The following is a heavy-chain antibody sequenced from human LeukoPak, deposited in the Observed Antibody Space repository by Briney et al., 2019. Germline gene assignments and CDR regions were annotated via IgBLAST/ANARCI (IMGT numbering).Heavy chain of an antibody. CDR1: GFTLSSFA. CDR3: ASNPGRGDWFDP. V-gene: IGHV3-23*01. CDR2: ISDSGDAT. Sequence: GPLRLSCAASGFTLSSFAMSWVRQAPGKGLEWVSAISDSGDATHLADSVKGRFTISRDNSKNTLYLHMNSLRAEDTAVYYCASNPGRGDWFDPWGQGTLVTVSS. J-gene: IGHJ5*02. D-gene: IGHD3-10*01.